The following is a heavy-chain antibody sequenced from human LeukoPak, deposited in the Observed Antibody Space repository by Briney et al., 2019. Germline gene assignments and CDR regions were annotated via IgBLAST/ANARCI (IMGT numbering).Heavy chain of an antibody. CDR1: GFTFSSYS. V-gene: IGHV3-21*01. CDR3: ARETYDFWSGTSGRIIDY. J-gene: IGHJ4*02. Sequence: GGSLRLSCAASGFTFSSYSMNWVRQAPGKGLEGVSSISSSSSYIYYADSVKGRFTISRDNSKNTLYLQMNSLRAEDTAVYYCARETYDFWSGTSGRIIDYWGQGTLVTVSS. CDR2: ISSSSSYI. D-gene: IGHD3-3*01.